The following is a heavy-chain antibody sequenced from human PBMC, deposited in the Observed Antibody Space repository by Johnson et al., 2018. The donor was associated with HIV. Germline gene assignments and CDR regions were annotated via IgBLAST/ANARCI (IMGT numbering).Heavy chain of an antibody. CDR1: GFTFDEYA. V-gene: IGHV3-20*04. J-gene: IGHJ3*02. Sequence: VQLVESGGGVVRPGGSLRLSCAASGFTFDEYAMHWVRQAPGKGLEWVSGISWNGGSTGYADSVKVRSTISRDNAQNALYLQLNSLRDEDTAVYYCSGDSSGYYYYDAFDIWGQGTMVTVSS. CDR2: ISWNGGST. D-gene: IGHD3-22*01. CDR3: SGDSSGYYYYDAFDI.